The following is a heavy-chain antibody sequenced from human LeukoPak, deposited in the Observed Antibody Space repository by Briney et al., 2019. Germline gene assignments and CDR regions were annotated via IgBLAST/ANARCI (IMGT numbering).Heavy chain of an antibody. V-gene: IGHV1-2*06. CDR1: GNSVTAYY. D-gene: IGHD5-24*01. J-gene: IGHJ4*02. CDR2: INPNSGGT. CDR3: ARDGDGYNFPY. Sequence: GASVKVSCKASGNSVTAYYMNGVRQAPGQGLEWMGRINPNSGGTNYAQKFQGRVTMTRDTSISTAYMELSRLRSDDTAVYYCARDGDGYNFPYWGQGTLVTVSS.